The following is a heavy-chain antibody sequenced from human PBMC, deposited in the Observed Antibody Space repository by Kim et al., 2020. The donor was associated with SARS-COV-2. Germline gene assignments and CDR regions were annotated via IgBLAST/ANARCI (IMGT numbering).Heavy chain of an antibody. CDR3: ARALDYGDSRGSRAPVGFPIHP. Sequence: GGSLRLSCAASGFTFSDYYMSWIRQAPGKGLEWVSYISSSSSYTNYADSVKGRFTISRDNAKNSLYLQMNSLRAEDTAVYYCARALDYGDSRGSRAPVGFPIHPWGQGTLVTVSS. V-gene: IGHV3-11*05. D-gene: IGHD4-17*01. CDR1: GFTFSDYY. CDR2: ISSSSSYT. J-gene: IGHJ5*02.